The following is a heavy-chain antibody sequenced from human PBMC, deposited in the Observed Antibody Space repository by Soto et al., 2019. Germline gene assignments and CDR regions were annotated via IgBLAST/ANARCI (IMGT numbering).Heavy chain of an antibody. J-gene: IGHJ6*02. V-gene: IGHV1-69*06. Sequence: ASVKVSCKASGGTFSSYAISWVRQAPGQGLEWMGGIIPIFGTANYAQKFQGRVTITADKSTSTAYMELSSLRSEDTAVYYCASSPIGVAASYYYGMDVWGQGTTVTV. D-gene: IGHD2-15*01. CDR2: IIPIFGTA. CDR1: GGTFSSYA. CDR3: ASSPIGVAASYYYGMDV.